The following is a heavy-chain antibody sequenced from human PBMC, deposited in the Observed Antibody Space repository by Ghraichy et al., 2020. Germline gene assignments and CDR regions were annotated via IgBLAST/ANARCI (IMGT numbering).Heavy chain of an antibody. CDR2: INPNSGGT. J-gene: IGHJ6*02. CDR1: GYTFTGYY. D-gene: IGHD1-26*01. V-gene: IGHV1-2*02. CDR3: ARDVVVSRGATTFTKYYYYGMDV. Sequence: ASVKVSCKASGYTFTGYYMHWVRQAPGQGLEWMGWINPNSGGTNYAQKFQGRVTMTRDTSISTAYMELSRLRSDDTAVYYCARDVVVSRGATTFTKYYYYGMDVWGQGTTVTVSS.